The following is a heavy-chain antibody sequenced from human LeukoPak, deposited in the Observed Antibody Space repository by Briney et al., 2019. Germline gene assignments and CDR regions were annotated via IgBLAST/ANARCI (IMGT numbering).Heavy chain of an antibody. CDR3: ARGRYCSSTNCYKVYIYYMDV. Sequence: ASVKVSCKASGYTFTSSGISWVRQATGQGLEWMGWIITYNRNTNYAQKFQGRGTMTTDTSASTSYMELRSLRSDETAVYYCARGRYCSSTNCYKVYIYYMDVWGKGTTLTVSS. CDR2: IITYNRNT. D-gene: IGHD2-2*02. CDR1: GYTFTSSG. J-gene: IGHJ6*03. V-gene: IGHV1-18*04.